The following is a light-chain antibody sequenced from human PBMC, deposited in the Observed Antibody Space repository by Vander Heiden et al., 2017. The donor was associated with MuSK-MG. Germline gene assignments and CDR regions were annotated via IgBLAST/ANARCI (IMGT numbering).Light chain of an antibody. CDR3: QQYNSYSQT. Sequence: DIQMTQSPSTLSASVGDRVTITCRASQSISSWLAWYQQKPGNAPKLLIYKASSLEFTITISSLQPDDFATYYCQQYNSYSQTFGQGTKVEIK. CDR2: KAS. V-gene: IGKV1-5*03. CDR1: QSISSW. J-gene: IGKJ1*01.